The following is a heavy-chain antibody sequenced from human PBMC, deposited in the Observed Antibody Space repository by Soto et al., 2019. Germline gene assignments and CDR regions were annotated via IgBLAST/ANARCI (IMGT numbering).Heavy chain of an antibody. CDR2: IKQDGSEK. CDR3: ARQYYDFWSGYYSDYYYMDV. Sequence: GGSLRLSCAASGFTFSSYWMSWVRQAPGKGLEWVANIKQDGSEKYYVDSVKGRFTISRDNAKNSLYLQMNSLRAEDTAVYYCARQYYDFWSGYYSDYYYMDVWGKGTTVTVSS. CDR1: GFTFSSYW. J-gene: IGHJ6*03. D-gene: IGHD3-3*01. V-gene: IGHV3-7*01.